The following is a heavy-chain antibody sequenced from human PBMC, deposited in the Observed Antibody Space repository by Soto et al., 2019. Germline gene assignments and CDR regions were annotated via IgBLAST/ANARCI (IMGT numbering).Heavy chain of an antibody. CDR3: AKLAGYCSGNSCHGDYAMDV. CDR2: FYYSENT. Sequence: PSETLSLTCSVSGGSISSKSYSWGWIHQPPGKGLEWIGTFYYSENTYYNPSLKSRVTISVDTSKNQFSLKLSSVTAADTAVYYCAKLAGYCSGNSCHGDYAMDVWGQGTTVS. CDR1: GGSISSKSYS. J-gene: IGHJ6*02. V-gene: IGHV4-39*01. D-gene: IGHD2-15*01.